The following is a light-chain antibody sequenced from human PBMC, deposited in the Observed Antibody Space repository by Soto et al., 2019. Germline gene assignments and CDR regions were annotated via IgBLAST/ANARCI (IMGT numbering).Light chain of an antibody. V-gene: IGLV2-14*01. Sequence: QSALTQPASVSGSPGQSITISCTGTSIDVGGYNYASWYQQHPGKAPKLMIYEVSNRPSGVSNRFSGSKSGNTASLTISGLQAEDEADYYCSSYTSSSIDYVFGTGTKLTVL. CDR2: EVS. J-gene: IGLJ1*01. CDR3: SSYTSSSIDYV. CDR1: SIDVGGYNY.